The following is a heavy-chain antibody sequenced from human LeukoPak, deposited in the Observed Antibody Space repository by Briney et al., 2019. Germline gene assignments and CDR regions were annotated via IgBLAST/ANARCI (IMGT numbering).Heavy chain of an antibody. CDR2: IIPIFGTA. J-gene: IGHJ4*02. D-gene: IGHD3-16*01. V-gene: IGHV1-69*01. Sequence: ASVKVSCKASGGTFSSYAISWVRQAPGQGLEWMGGIIPIFGTANYAQKFQGRVTITADESTSTAYMELSSLRSEDTAVYYCARDEGMGQYYFDYWGQGTLVTVSS. CDR1: GGTFSSYA. CDR3: ARDEGMGQYYFDY.